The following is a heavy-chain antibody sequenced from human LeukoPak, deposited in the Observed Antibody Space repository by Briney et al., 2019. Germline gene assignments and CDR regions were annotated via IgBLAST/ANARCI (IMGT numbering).Heavy chain of an antibody. CDR2: ISGSGGST. CDR1: GFTFSSYG. Sequence: GGSLRLSCAASGFTFSSYGMSWVRQAPGKGLEWVSAISGSGGSTYYADSVKGRFTISRDNSKNTLYLQMNSLRAGDTAVYYCAKDYYDSSGYYSAFDIWGQGTMVTVSS. CDR3: AKDYYDSSGYYSAFDI. J-gene: IGHJ3*02. V-gene: IGHV3-23*01. D-gene: IGHD3-22*01.